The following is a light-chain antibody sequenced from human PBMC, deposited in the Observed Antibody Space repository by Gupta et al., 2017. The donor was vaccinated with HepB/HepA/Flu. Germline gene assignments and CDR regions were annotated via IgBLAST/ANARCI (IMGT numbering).Light chain of an antibody. CDR3: GSYRSGTTLV. Sequence: QSALTQPASVSGSPGQPITISCTGTDSDVGGHDYVAWYQQHPDRAPKLVIYNVNSRPSGVSSRFSGSKSGVTASLTISGLQREDEAAYYCGSYRSGTTLVFGGGTQLTVL. CDR2: NVN. V-gene: IGLV2-14*03. CDR1: DSDVGGHDY. J-gene: IGLJ2*01.